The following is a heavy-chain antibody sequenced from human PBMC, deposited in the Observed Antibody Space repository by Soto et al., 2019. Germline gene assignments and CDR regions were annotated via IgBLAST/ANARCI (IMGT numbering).Heavy chain of an antibody. CDR2: LSNSENI. Sequence: QLQLQESGPRLVRPSETLSLTCTVSGGSIGSSRHFWGWIRQSPGKGLEWIGSLSNSENILYNPSVRGRVTISVGTAKAQLSLRLTSLAAADTGTFFCVRHADNPVAGTPLAFDVWGLGTRVTVSS. D-gene: IGHD1-26*01. CDR3: VRHADNPVAGTPLAFDV. V-gene: IGHV4-39*01. J-gene: IGHJ3*01. CDR1: GGSIGSSRHF.